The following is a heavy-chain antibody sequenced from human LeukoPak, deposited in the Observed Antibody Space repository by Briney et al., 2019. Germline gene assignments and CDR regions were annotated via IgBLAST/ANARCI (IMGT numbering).Heavy chain of an antibody. V-gene: IGHV4-59*01. CDR2: IYYSGST. Sequence: PSETLSLICTVSGGSISSYYWSWIRQPPGKGLEWIGYIYYSGSTNYNPSLKSRVTISVDTSKNQFSLKLSSVTAADTAVYYCARARMITFGGSSPYFDYWGQGTLVTVSS. J-gene: IGHJ4*02. CDR3: ARARMITFGGSSPYFDY. CDR1: GGSISSYY. D-gene: IGHD3-16*01.